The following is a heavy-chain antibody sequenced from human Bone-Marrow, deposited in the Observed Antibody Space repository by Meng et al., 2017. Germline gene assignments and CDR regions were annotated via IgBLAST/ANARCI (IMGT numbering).Heavy chain of an antibody. D-gene: IGHD2-15*01. CDR3: VRVTKDCSGASCYPYYFDY. CDR2: IYSGGST. V-gene: IGHV3-53*01. Sequence: GESLKISCAASGFTVSSNYMSWVRQAPGKGLEWVSVIYSGGSTYYADSVKGRFTISRDNSKNTLYLQMNSLRAEDTAVYYCVRVTKDCSGASCYPYYFDYWGQGTLVTVSS. CDR1: GFTVSSNY. J-gene: IGHJ4*02.